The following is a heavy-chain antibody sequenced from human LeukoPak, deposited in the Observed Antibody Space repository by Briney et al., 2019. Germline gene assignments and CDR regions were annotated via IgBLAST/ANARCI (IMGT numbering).Heavy chain of an antibody. V-gene: IGHV3-48*01. CDR1: GFTFSSYN. CDR2: ISISSTTI. D-gene: IGHD3-22*01. J-gene: IGHJ2*01. CDR3: ASSTYYYDSSGTRHWYFDL. Sequence: PGGSLRLSCAASGFTFSSYNMNWVRQAPGKGLEWVSYISISSTTIYYADSVNGRFTISRDNGKNSLSLQINSLRAEDTAVYYCASSTYYYDSSGTRHWYFDLWGRGTLVTVSS.